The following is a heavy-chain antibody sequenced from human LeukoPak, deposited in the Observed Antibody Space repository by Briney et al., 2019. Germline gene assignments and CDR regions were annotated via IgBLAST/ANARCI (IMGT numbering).Heavy chain of an antibody. D-gene: IGHD3-22*01. CDR2: ISYDGSNK. J-gene: IGHJ4*02. CDR3: AKDMIVVVNGSGY. Sequence: GGSLRLSCAASGFTFSSYAMHWVRQAPGKGLEWVAVISYDGSNKYYADSVKGRFTISRDNSKNTLYLQMNSLRAEDTAVYYCAKDMIVVVNGSGYWGQGTLVTVSS. V-gene: IGHV3-30-3*01. CDR1: GFTFSSYA.